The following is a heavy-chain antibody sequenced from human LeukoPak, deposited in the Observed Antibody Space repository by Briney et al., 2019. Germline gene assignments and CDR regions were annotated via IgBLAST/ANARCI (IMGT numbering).Heavy chain of an antibody. CDR3: ARDSTLLGYYYMDV. CDR2: IYYSGST. CDR1: GGSISSGDYY. J-gene: IGHJ6*03. D-gene: IGHD2-8*02. V-gene: IGHV4-30-4*01. Sequence: PSEALSLTCTVSGGSISSGDYYWSWIRQPPGKGPEWIGYIYYSGSTYYNPSLKSRVTMSVDTSKHQFSLKLSSVTAADTAVYYCARDSTLLGYYYMDVWGKGTTVTVSS.